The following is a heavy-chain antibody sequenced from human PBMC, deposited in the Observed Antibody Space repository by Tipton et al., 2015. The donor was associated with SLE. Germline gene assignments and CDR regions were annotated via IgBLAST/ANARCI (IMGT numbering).Heavy chain of an antibody. J-gene: IGHJ3*02. CDR2: IYYSGST. D-gene: IGHD2-15*01. CDR1: GGSVSSGSYY. V-gene: IGHV4-61*01. Sequence: TLSLTCTVSGGSVSSGSYYWSWIRQPPGKGLEWIGYIYYSGSTNYNPSLKSRVTISVDTSKNQFSLKLSSVTAADTAVYYCARLVAATQVDAFDIWGQGTMVTISS. CDR3: ARLVAATQVDAFDI.